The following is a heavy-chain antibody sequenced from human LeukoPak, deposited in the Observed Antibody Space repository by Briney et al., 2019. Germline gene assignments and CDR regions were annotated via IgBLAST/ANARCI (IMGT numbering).Heavy chain of an antibody. D-gene: IGHD3-22*01. CDR3: TTDPDYYDSSGYFYYFDY. Sequence: GGSLRLSCAASGFTFSNAWMSWVRQAPGKGLEWVGRIKSKTDGGTADYAAPVKGRFTISRDDSKNTLYLQMNSLKTEDTAVYYCTTDPDYYDSSGYFYYFDYWGQGTLVTVSS. CDR2: IKSKTDGGTA. CDR1: GFTFSNAW. J-gene: IGHJ4*02. V-gene: IGHV3-15*01.